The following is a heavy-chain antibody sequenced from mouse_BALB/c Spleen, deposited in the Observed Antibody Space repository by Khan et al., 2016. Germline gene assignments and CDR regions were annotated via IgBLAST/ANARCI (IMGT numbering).Heavy chain of an antibody. Sequence: EVELVESGGGLVQPGGSRKLSCAASGFNFSSFGMHWVRQAPEKGLEWVAYISSGSNTIYYADTVKGRFTISRDNPKKTLFLQMTSLRSEDPAMXYCARTILDRDYEGMDYWGQGTSVTVSS. V-gene: IGHV5-17*02. CDR3: ARTILDRDYEGMDY. J-gene: IGHJ4*01. D-gene: IGHD1-1*01. CDR1: GFNFSSFG. CDR2: ISSGSNTI.